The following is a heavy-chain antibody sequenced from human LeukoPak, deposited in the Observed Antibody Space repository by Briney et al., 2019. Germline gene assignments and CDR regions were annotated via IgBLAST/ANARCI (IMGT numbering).Heavy chain of an antibody. D-gene: IGHD3-10*01. J-gene: IGHJ4*02. CDR1: GFTFSSYV. CDR2: ISYDGSNK. CDR3: AKDSSYGSGSYELDY. V-gene: IGHV3-30*04. Sequence: PGGSLRLSCAASGFTFSSYVMNWVRQAPGKGLEWVAVISYDGSNKYYADSVKGRFTISRDNSKNTLYLQMNSLRAEDTAVYYCAKDSSYGSGSYELDYWGQGTLVTVSS.